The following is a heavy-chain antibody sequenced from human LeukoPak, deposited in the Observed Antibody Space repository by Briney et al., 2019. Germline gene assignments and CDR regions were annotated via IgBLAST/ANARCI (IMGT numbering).Heavy chain of an antibody. V-gene: IGHV1-2*02. CDR3: AREDGYNPGAFDI. CDR1: GYTFTGYY. D-gene: IGHD5-24*01. Sequence: ASVKVSCKASGYTFTGYYMHWVRQAPGQGLEWMGWINPNSGGTNYAQKFQGRVTMTRDTSISTAYMELSRLRSDDTAVYYCAREDGYNPGAFDIWGQGTMVTVSS. CDR2: INPNSGGT. J-gene: IGHJ3*02.